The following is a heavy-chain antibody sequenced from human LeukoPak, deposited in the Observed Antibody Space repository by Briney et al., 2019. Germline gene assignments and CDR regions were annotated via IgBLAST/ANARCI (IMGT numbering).Heavy chain of an antibody. CDR1: GYSFTSYW. CDR2: IYPGDSDT. Sequence: GESLKISCKGSGYSFTSYWIGWVRQMPGKGLEWMGIIYPGDSDTRYSPSFQGQVTISADKSISTAYLQWSSLKASDTAMYYCARRYYDILTGYYQHDAFDIWGQGTMVTVSS. V-gene: IGHV5-51*01. CDR3: ARRYYDILTGYYQHDAFDI. D-gene: IGHD3-9*01. J-gene: IGHJ3*02.